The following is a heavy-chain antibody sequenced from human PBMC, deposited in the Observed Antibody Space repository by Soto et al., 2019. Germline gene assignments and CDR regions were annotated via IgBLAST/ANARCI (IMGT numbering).Heavy chain of an antibody. Sequence: QVQLVQSGAEVKKPGASVKVSCKASGYTFTSYDINWVRQATGQGLERMGWMNPNSGNTGYAQQCQGRGTLTRNTAISTAYMELSRLMSEGTAVYYCAREKSVYDDYWGQGDLVSVSS. CDR2: MNPNSGNT. CDR3: AREKSVYDDY. CDR1: GYTFTSYD. D-gene: IGHD3-3*01. V-gene: IGHV1-8*01. J-gene: IGHJ4*02.